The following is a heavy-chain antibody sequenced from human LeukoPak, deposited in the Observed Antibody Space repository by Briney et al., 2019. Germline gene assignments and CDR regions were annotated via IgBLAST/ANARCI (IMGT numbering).Heavy chain of an antibody. CDR1: GFTFSNAW. Sequence: PGGSLRLSCAASGFTFSNAWMSWVRQAPGKGLEWVGRIKSKTDGGTTDYAAPVKGRFTISRDDSKNTLYLQMNSLKTEDTAVYYCARDFPVYSGYDPFDYWGQGTLVTVSS. D-gene: IGHD5-12*01. J-gene: IGHJ4*02. V-gene: IGHV3-15*01. CDR3: ARDFPVYSGYDPFDY. CDR2: IKSKTDGGTT.